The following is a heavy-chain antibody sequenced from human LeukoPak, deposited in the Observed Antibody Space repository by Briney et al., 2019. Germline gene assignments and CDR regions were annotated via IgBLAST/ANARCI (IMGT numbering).Heavy chain of an antibody. Sequence: GASVKVSCKASGYTFTSYAMHWVRQAPGQRLEWMGWSNAGNGNTKYSQEFQGRVTITADESTSTAYMELSSLRSEDTAVYYCARVAAVAGTGEELSLSDYWGQGTLVTVSS. CDR1: GYTFTSYA. J-gene: IGHJ4*02. CDR2: SNAGNGNT. D-gene: IGHD6-19*01. V-gene: IGHV1-3*02. CDR3: ARVAAVAGTGEELSLSDY.